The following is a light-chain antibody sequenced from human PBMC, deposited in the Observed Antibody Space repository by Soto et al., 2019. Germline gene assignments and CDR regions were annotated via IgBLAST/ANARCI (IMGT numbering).Light chain of an antibody. V-gene: IGKV1-9*01. Sequence: DIQLTQSPSLLSASIGDRVTITCRASHDISTFLAWYQQKPGKAPKLLIYEASTLQSGVPSRFSGSGSGTEFTLTISGLLPEDFAAYHCQQLYTLPFTFGQGTR. CDR1: HDISTF. CDR3: QQLYTLPFT. J-gene: IGKJ5*01. CDR2: EAS.